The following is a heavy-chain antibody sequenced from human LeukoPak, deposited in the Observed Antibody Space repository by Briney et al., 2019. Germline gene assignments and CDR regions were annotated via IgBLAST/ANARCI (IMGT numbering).Heavy chain of an antibody. J-gene: IGHJ6*03. CDR2: IWYDGSDK. Sequence: GGSLRLSCAASGFNFSSHGMHWVRQAPGKGLEWVAVIWYDGSDKYYADSVKGRFTISRDNSKNTLYLQMNSLRAEDTAVYYCAKDKDYGYYMDVWGKGTTVTVSS. D-gene: IGHD3-16*01. CDR3: AKDKDYGYYMDV. V-gene: IGHV3-33*06. CDR1: GFNFSSHG.